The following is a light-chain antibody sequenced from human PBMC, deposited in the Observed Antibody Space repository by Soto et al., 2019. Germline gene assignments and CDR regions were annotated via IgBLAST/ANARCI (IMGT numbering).Light chain of an antibody. CDR1: GSNIGAGYD. Sequence: QSVLTQPPSVSGAPGQRVTLSCTGSGSNIGAGYDVDWYQHLPSTAPKVLIYGNTNRPSGVPDRFSGSKSGTSASLAITGLQAEDDADYSCQSYDSLSGSWVFGGGTKVTVL. CDR2: GNT. V-gene: IGLV1-40*01. CDR3: QSYDSLSGSWV. J-gene: IGLJ3*02.